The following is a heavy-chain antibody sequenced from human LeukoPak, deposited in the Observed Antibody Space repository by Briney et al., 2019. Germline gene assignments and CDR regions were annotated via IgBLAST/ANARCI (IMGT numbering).Heavy chain of an antibody. V-gene: IGHV3-21*01. D-gene: IGHD2-15*01. CDR1: GFTFSSYS. J-gene: IGHJ4*02. Sequence: PGGSLRLSCAASGFTFSSYSMNWVRQAPGKGLEWVSSISSSSSYIYYADSVKGRFTISSDNAKNSLYLQMNSLRAEDTAVYYCARGYHCSGGSCSVYISDAYFDYWGQGTLVTVSS. CDR2: ISSSSSYI. CDR3: ARGYHCSGGSCSVYISDAYFDY.